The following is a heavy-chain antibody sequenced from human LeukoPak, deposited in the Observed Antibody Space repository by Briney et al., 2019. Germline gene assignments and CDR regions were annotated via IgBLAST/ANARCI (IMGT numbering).Heavy chain of an antibody. CDR1: GFTFSSYW. D-gene: IGHD5-24*01. CDR2: INSDGSST. CDR3: ARDEGDGYNYWGYYYGMDV. J-gene: IGHJ6*02. Sequence: GGSLRLSCAASGFTFSSYWMHWVRQAPGKGLVWVSCINSDGSSTSYADSVKGRFTISRDNAKNTLYLQMNSLRAEDTAVYYCARDEGDGYNYWGYYYGMDVWGQGTTVTVSS. V-gene: IGHV3-74*01.